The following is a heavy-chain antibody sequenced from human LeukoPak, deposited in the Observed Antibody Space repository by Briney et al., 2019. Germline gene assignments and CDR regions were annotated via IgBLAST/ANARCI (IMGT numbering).Heavy chain of an antibody. J-gene: IGHJ6*03. D-gene: IGHD2-8*01. CDR3: ARGARGCTNGVCYTSYYYYYMDV. V-gene: IGHV4-34*01. Sequence: SETLSLTCAVYGGSFSGYYWSWIRQPPGKGLEWIGETNHSGSTNYNPSLKSRVTISVDTSKNQFSLELSSVTAADTAVYYCARGARGCTNGVCYTSYYYYYMDVWGKGTTVTVSS. CDR1: GGSFSGYY. CDR2: TNHSGST.